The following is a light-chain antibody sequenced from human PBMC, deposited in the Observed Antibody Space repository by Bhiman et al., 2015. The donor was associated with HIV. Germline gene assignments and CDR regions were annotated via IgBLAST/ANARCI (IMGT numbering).Light chain of an antibody. CDR1: KLGQTY. J-gene: IGLJ2*01. CDR2: QDT. Sequence: SYELTQPPSVSVSPGQTASITCSGDKLGQTYASWYQGKPGQSPILVIYQDTKRPSGIPERFSGSNSGNTATLTISGTQPMDEADYYCQAWDSSSIIFGGGTKLAVL. CDR3: QAWDSSSII. V-gene: IGLV3-1*01.